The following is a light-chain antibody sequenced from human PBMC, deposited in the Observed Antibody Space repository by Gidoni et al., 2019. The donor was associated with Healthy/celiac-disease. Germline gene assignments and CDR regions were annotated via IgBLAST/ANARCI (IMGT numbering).Light chain of an antibody. CDR2: GAS. CDR3: HLRGWT. Sequence: EIVLTQSPGTLSLSPGERATLSCRASQSFISSYLAWYQQKPGQAPRLLIYGASSRATGIPDRFSGSGSGTDFTLTISRLEPEDFAVYYCHLRGWTFXXXTKVEIK. J-gene: IGKJ1*01. CDR1: QSFISSY. V-gene: IGKV3-20*01.